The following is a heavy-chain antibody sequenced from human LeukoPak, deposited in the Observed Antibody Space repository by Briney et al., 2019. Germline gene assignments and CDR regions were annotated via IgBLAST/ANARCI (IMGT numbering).Heavy chain of an antibody. Sequence: ASVKVSCKASGYTFTGYYMHWVRQAPGQGLEWMGWISAYNGNTNYAQKLQGRVTMTTDTSTSTAYMELRSLRSDDTAVYYCAREGYYDSSGYCVYWGQGTLVTVSS. V-gene: IGHV1-18*04. D-gene: IGHD3-22*01. CDR3: AREGYYDSSGYCVY. CDR1: GYTFTGYY. J-gene: IGHJ4*02. CDR2: ISAYNGNT.